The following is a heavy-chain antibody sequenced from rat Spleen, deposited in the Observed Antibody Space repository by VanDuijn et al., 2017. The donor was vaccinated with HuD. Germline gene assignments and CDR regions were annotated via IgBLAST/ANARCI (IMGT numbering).Heavy chain of an antibody. J-gene: IGHJ4*01. Sequence: EVQLVESGGGLVQPGRSMKLSCAASGFTFSNYDMAWVRQAPTKGLEWVASISYDGSSTYYRDSVKGRFTISRDNAKSTLYLQMDSLRSEDTATYYCASLLKGMDAWGQGASVTVSS. CDR1: GFTFSNYD. CDR2: ISYDGSST. V-gene: IGHV5-25*01. CDR3: ASLLKGMDA.